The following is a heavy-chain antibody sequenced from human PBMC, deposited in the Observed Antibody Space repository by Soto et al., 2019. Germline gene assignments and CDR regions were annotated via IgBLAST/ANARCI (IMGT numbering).Heavy chain of an antibody. CDR1: GFTFSSYG. J-gene: IGHJ4*02. D-gene: IGHD5-18*01. CDR3: AKEGYGGYSYDHLYY. CDR2: ISYDGSNK. Sequence: QVQLVESGGGVVQPGRSLRLSCAASGFTFSSYGMHWVRQAPGKGLEWVAVISYDGSNKYYADSVKGRFTISRDNSKNTLYLQMNSLRAEDTAVYYCAKEGYGGYSYDHLYYWGQGTLVTVSS. V-gene: IGHV3-30*18.